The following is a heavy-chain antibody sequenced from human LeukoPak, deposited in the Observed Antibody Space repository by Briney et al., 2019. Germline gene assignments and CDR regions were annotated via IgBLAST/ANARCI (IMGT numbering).Heavy chain of an antibody. J-gene: IGHJ5*02. CDR2: TYYRSKWYN. CDR1: GDSVSSNSAA. D-gene: IGHD4-23*01. V-gene: IGHV6-1*01. Sequence: PSQTLSLTCAISGDSVSSNSAAWNWIRQSPSRGLEWLGRTYYRSKWYNDYAASVKRRIIINPDTSKNQLSLQLNSVTPEDTAVYYRAKDWDYGGKGDRFDPWGQGTLVTVSS. CDR3: AKDWDYGGKGDRFDP.